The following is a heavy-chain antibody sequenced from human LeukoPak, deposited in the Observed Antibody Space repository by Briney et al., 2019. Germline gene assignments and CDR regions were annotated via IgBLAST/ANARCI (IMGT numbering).Heavy chain of an antibody. CDR2: INPSGGST. D-gene: IGHD3-22*01. CDR1: GYTFTSYY. Sequence: ASVKVSCKASGYTFTSYYMHWVRQAPGQGLEWMGIINPSGGSTSYAQKFQGRVTMTRDTSTSTVYMELSSLRSEDTAVYYCARSQPTMIVAGWAFDIWGQGTMVTVSS. V-gene: IGHV1-46*01. J-gene: IGHJ3*02. CDR3: ARSQPTMIVAGWAFDI.